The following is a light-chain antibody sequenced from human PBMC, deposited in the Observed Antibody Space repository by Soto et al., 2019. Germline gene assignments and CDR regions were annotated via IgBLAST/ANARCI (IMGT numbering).Light chain of an antibody. CDR1: SSNIGAGYD. CDR2: GNS. CDR3: QSYDSSLSAL. V-gene: IGLV1-40*01. J-gene: IGLJ2*01. Sequence: QSVLTQPPXVSGAPGQRVTIXXTGSSSNIGAGYDVHWYQQLPGTAPKLLIYGNSNRPSGVPDRFSGSKSGTSASLAITGLQAEDEADYYCQSYDSSLSALFGGGTKLTVL.